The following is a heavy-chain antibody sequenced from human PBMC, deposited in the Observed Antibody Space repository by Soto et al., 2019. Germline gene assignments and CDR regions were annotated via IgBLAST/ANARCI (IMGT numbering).Heavy chain of an antibody. Sequence: QVQLVQSGAEVKKPGSSVKVSCEAPGGTFDHAAITWVRQAPGQGLAWVGGINPMFNSTHYAQKFQGRVTIAADAVTSTAFMELRGLTSDDTAVYYCARQLFAADYGGQGTLLVVSS. CDR3: ARQLFAADY. J-gene: IGHJ4*02. CDR1: GGTFDHAA. D-gene: IGHD5-18*01. V-gene: IGHV1-69*01. CDR2: INPMFNST.